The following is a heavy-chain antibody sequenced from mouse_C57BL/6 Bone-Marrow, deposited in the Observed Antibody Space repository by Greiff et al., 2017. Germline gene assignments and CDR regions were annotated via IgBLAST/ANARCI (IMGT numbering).Heavy chain of an antibody. D-gene: IGHD1-1*01. V-gene: IGHV14-4*01. CDR1: GFNIKDDY. J-gene: IGHJ3*01. Sequence: MQLKESGAELVRPGASVKLSCTASGFNIKDDYMHWVKQRPEQGLEWIGWIDPENGDTEYASKFQGKATITADTSSNTAYLQLSSLTSEDTAVYYCTTAITTVVDWFAYWGQGTLVTVSA. CDR2: IDPENGDT. CDR3: TTAITTVVDWFAY.